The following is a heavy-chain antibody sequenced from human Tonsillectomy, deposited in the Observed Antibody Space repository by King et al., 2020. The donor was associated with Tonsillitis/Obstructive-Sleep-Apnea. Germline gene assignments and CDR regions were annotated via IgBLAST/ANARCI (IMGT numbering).Heavy chain of an antibody. V-gene: IGHV3-30*04. J-gene: IGHJ4*02. D-gene: IGHD6-6*01. CDR1: GFTFSSYA. Sequence: VQLVESGGGVVQPGRSLRLSCAASGFTFSSYAMHWVRQAPGKGLEWVAVISYDGSNKYYADSVKGRFTISRDNSKNTLYLQMNSLIAEDTAVYYCAFIGWYSSSSGDFDYWGQGTLVTVSS. CDR2: ISYDGSNK. CDR3: AFIGWYSSSSGDFDY.